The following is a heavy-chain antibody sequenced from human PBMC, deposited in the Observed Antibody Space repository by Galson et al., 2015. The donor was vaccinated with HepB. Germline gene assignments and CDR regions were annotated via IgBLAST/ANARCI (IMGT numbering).Heavy chain of an antibody. V-gene: IGHV1-8*01. CDR3: ARGRLNYDFWSGYFDY. CDR1: GYTFTSYD. CDR2: MNPNSGNT. J-gene: IGHJ4*02. Sequence: SVKVSCKASGYTFTSYDINWVRQATGQGLEWMGWMNPNSGNTGYAQKFQGRVTMTRNTSISTAYMELSSLRSEDTAVYYCARGRLNYDFWSGYFDYWGQGTLVTVSS. D-gene: IGHD3-3*01.